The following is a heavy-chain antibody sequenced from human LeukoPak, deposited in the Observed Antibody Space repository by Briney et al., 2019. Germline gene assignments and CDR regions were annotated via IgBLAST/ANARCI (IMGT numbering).Heavy chain of an antibody. Sequence: GGSLRLSCAASGFTVSSNYMSWVRQAPGKGLEWVSVIYSGGSTHYADSVKGRFTISRDNSKNTLYIQMNSLRAEDTAVYYCAREWIAVAGTDYYYYYGMDVWGQGTTVTVSS. D-gene: IGHD6-19*01. J-gene: IGHJ6*02. CDR3: AREWIAVAGTDYYYYYGMDV. CDR2: IYSGGST. V-gene: IGHV3-53*01. CDR1: GFTVSSNY.